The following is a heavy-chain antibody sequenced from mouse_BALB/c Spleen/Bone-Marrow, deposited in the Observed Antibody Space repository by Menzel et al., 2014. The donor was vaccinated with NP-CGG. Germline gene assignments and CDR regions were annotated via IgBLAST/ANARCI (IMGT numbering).Heavy chain of an antibody. CDR3: ARGAYYGNYFDY. J-gene: IGHJ2*01. Sequence: QVQLKQSGAELVWPGTSVKVSCKASGYAFTNYLIEWVKQRPGQGLEWIGVINPGSGGTNYNEKFKGKATLTADKSSSTAYMQLSSLTSDDSAVYFCARGAYYGNYFDYWGQGTTLTVSS. V-gene: IGHV1-54*01. CDR1: GYAFTNYL. D-gene: IGHD2-10*01. CDR2: INPGSGGT.